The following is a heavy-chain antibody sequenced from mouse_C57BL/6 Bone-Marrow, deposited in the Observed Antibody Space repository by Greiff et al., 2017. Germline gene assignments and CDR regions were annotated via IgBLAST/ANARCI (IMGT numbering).Heavy chain of an antibody. CDR3: ARPGSSYFYYAMDY. J-gene: IGHJ4*01. CDR1: GYTFTSYG. Sequence: VQVVESGAELARPGASVTLSCKASGYTFTSYGISWVKQRTGQGLEWIGEIYPRSGNTYYNEKFKGKATLTADKSSSTAYMELRSLTTEDSAVYFCARPGSSYFYYAMDYWGQGTSVTVSS. D-gene: IGHD1-1*01. CDR2: IYPRSGNT. V-gene: IGHV1-81*01.